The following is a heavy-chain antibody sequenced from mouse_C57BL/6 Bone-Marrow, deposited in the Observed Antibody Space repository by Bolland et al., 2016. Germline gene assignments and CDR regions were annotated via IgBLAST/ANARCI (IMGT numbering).Heavy chain of an antibody. Sequence: TSYNQEFKGKATLTVDKSSSTAYMELRSLTSEDSAVYYCARKYGTFAYWGQGTLV. D-gene: IGHD2-10*02. CDR2: T. J-gene: IGHJ3*01. V-gene: IGHV1-26*01. CDR3: ARKYGTFAY.